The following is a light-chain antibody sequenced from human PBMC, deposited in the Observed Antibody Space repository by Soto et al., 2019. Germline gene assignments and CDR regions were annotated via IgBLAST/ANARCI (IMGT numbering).Light chain of an antibody. V-gene: IGLV1-40*01. J-gene: IGLJ1*01. CDR2: GNS. Sequence: QSVLTQPPSVSGAPGQRVTISCTGSSSNIGAGYDVHWYQQLPGTAPKLLIYGNSNRPSGVPDRFSGSKSGTSASLAITGLQADYEADYYCPSYDSGVSAFYVFGSGAKVTVL. CDR1: SSNIGAGYD. CDR3: PSYDSGVSAFYV.